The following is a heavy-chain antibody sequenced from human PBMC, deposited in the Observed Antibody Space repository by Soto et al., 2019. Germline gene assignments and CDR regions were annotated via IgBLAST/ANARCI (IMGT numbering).Heavy chain of an antibody. J-gene: IGHJ4*02. CDR2: INPYNGNR. V-gene: IGHV1-18*04. CDR3: ARDRLRGYDNSGFYS. CDR1: GYSFSYYG. D-gene: IGHD3-22*01. Sequence: VQLVQSGAELRKPGASVKVSCQAFGYSFSYYGVNWVRQAPGQGLEWMGWINPYNGNRNYAQKFEDRVTMTAAASTTTLYLELRSLKSDDTAIYYCARDRLRGYDNSGFYSWGQGTLVTVSS.